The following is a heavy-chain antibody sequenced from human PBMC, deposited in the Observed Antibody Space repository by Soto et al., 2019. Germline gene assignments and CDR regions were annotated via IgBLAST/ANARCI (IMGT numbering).Heavy chain of an antibody. D-gene: IGHD2-15*01. CDR3: ARVGAATIPFDY. Sequence: ASVKVSCKASGYTFTSYDINWVRQATGQGLEWMGWMNPNSGNTGYAQKFQGRVTMTRNTSISTAYMELSSLRSEDTAVYYCARVGAATIPFDYWGQGTLVTVSS. CDR1: GYTFTSYD. J-gene: IGHJ4*02. V-gene: IGHV1-8*01. CDR2: MNPNSGNT.